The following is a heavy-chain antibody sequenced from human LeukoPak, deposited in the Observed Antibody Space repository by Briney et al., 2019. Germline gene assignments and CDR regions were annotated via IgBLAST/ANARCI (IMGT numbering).Heavy chain of an antibody. Sequence: APSVKVSCKASGYTLTSYGTSWVRHAPGEGREWMGWTSAYNGNTNYAQKLQGRVTMTTDTFTSTAYMELRSLRSDDTAVYYCARSPGGDGDYNDYWGEGTLVTVSS. CDR1: GYTLTSYG. CDR3: ARSPGGDGDYNDY. J-gene: IGHJ4*02. CDR2: TSAYNGNT. V-gene: IGHV1-18*01. D-gene: IGHD2-21*02.